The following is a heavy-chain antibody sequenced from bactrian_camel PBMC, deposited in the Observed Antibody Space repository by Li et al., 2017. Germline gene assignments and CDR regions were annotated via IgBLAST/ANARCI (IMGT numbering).Heavy chain of an antibody. CDR1: GYTVNGRC. J-gene: IGHJ4*01. CDR2: TNTVAT. CDR3: AVGTRWASTCIFAREWYEY. V-gene: IGHV3S1*01. Sequence: HVQLVESGGGSVQAGGSLRLSCVASGYTVNGRCVGWFRRAPGKEREGAAATNTVATYYADSVKGRFSISQDNGKSMFYLQMNSLKPEDTAMYYCAVGTRWASTCIFAREWYEYWGQGTQVTVS. D-gene: IGHD2*01.